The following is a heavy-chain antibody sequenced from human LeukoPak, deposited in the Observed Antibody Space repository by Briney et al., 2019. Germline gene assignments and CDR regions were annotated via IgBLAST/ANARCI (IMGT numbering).Heavy chain of an antibody. Sequence: GGSLRLSCAASGFAFSSYGMHWVRQAPGKGLEWVALISYDGSNKYYADSVKGRFTISRDNSKNTLYLQMNSLRAEDTAVYYCAKDIFPTTEYYYATSGPVDYWGQGTLVTVSS. D-gene: IGHD3-22*01. CDR2: ISYDGSNK. J-gene: IGHJ4*02. CDR1: GFAFSSYG. V-gene: IGHV3-30*18. CDR3: AKDIFPTTEYYYATSGPVDY.